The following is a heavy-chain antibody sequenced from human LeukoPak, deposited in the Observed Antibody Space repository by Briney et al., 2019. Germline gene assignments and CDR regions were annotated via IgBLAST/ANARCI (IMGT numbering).Heavy chain of an antibody. V-gene: IGHV3-21*01. CDR2: ISNSGTYI. Sequence: PGGSLRLSCAASGFTFSSYSMNWVRQAPGKGLERVSSISNSGTYIYYAGAVKGRFTISRDNAKNSLYLQMNSLRAEDAAVYYCARDPYYYGSGSYFFPYYMDVWGKGTTVTISS. D-gene: IGHD3-10*01. J-gene: IGHJ6*03. CDR3: ARDPYYYGSGSYFFPYYMDV. CDR1: GFTFSSYS.